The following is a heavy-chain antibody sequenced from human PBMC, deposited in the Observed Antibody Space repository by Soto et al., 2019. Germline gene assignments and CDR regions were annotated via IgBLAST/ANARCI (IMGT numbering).Heavy chain of an antibody. CDR1: GYTFTSYG. CDR2: INAGNGNT. J-gene: IGHJ6*02. D-gene: IGHD5-12*01. V-gene: IGHV1-3*01. Sequence: GASVKVSCKASGYTFTSYGMHWVRQAPGQRLEWMGWINAGNGNTKYSQKYQGRVTITRDTSASTAYMELSSLRSEDPAVYYCASGYPLSPDSGYDHYYYGMDVWGQGTTVTVSS. CDR3: ASGYPLSPDSGYDHYYYGMDV.